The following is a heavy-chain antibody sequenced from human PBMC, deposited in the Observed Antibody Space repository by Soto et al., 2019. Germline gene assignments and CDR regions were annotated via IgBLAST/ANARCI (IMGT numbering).Heavy chain of an antibody. CDR2: ISAYNGNT. CDR1: GYTFTSYG. J-gene: IGHJ6*03. D-gene: IGHD3-10*01. CDR3: ARQDTMVRGVIMPYYYYYMDV. V-gene: IGHV1-18*01. Sequence: QVQLVQSGAEVKKPGASVKVSCKASGYTFTSYGISWVRQAPGQGLEWMGWISAYNGNTNYAQKLQGRVTMTTDTSTSTAYVELRSLRSDDTAVYYCARQDTMVRGVIMPYYYYYMDVWGKGTTVTVSS.